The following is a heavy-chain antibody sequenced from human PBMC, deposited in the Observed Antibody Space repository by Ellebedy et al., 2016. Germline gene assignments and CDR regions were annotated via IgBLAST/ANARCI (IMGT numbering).Heavy chain of an antibody. J-gene: IGHJ5*02. Sequence: SETLSLXXTVSGGSISSYYWSWIRQPAGKGLEWIGRIYTSGSTNYNPSLKSRVTMSVDTSKNQFSLKLSSVTAADTAVYYCARDGAFQTTRNWFNPWGQGTLVTVSS. CDR2: IYTSGST. CDR3: ARDGAFQTTRNWFNP. D-gene: IGHD2-2*01. CDR1: GGSISSYY. V-gene: IGHV4-4*07.